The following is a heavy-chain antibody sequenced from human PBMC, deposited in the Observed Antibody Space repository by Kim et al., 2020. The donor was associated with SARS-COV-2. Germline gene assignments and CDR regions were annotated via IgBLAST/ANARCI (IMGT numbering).Heavy chain of an antibody. CDR1: GGSIRSSSYY. CDR3: ARQGAQSSSWYVSARRYYFDG. CDR2: VYYSGNT. V-gene: IGHV4-39*01. J-gene: IGHJ4*02. Sequence: SETLSLTCTVSGGSIRSSSYYWGWVRQPPGKGLEWIGTVYYSGNTYYNPSLKSRVTISVDTSKNQFSLKLSSVTAADTAVYYCARQGAQSSSWYVSARRYYFDGGGQGTLVTVSS. D-gene: IGHD6-13*01.